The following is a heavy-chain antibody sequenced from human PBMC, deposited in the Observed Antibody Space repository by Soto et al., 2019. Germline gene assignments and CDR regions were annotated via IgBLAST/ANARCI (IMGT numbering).Heavy chain of an antibody. CDR1: GYTFTSYD. J-gene: IGHJ5*02. CDR2: MNPNSGNT. CDR3: ARVRIVVVPAADYNWFDP. V-gene: IGHV1-8*01. Sequence: ASVKVSCKASGYTFTSYDINWVRQATGQGLEWMEWMNPNSGNTGYAQKFQGRVTMTRNTSISTAYMELSSLRSEDTAVYYCARVRIVVVPAADYNWFDPWGQGTLVTVSS. D-gene: IGHD2-2*01.